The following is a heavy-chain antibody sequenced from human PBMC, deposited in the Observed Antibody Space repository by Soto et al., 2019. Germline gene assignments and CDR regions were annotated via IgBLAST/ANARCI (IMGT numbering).Heavy chain of an antibody. V-gene: IGHV3-48*02. J-gene: IGHJ6*02. D-gene: IGHD3-3*01. CDR3: ARDEPYYDFWSGYYNGVYYYYGMDV. CDR2: ISSSSSTI. Sequence: GGSLRLSFAASGFTFSSYSMSWVRQAPGKGLEWVSYISSSSSTIYYADSVKGRFTISRDNAKNSLYLQMNSLRDEDTAVYYCARDEPYYDFWSGYYNGVYYYYGMDVWGQGTTVTVSS. CDR1: GFTFSSYS.